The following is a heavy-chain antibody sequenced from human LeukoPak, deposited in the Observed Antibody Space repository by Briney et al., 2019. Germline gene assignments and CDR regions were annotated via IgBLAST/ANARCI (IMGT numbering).Heavy chain of an antibody. Sequence: PSGTLSLTCTVSGGSVSSGLNKWSWIRQPPGKGLEWIGDISYSGGASYNPSLRSRVTISVDWSTNQFSLTLGSVNAADTAVYYCAKETECSGGTCYSYGWFDPWGQGTQVIVSS. CDR3: AKETECSGGTCYSYGWFDP. CDR1: GGSVSSGLNK. J-gene: IGHJ5*02. CDR2: ISYSGGA. D-gene: IGHD2-15*01. V-gene: IGHV4-61*01.